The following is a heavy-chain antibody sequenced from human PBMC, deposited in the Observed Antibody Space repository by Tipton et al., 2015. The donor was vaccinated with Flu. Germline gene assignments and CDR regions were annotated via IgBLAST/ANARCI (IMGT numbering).Heavy chain of an antibody. D-gene: IGHD6-6*01. J-gene: IGHJ4*02. CDR1: GGSISAYY. CDR3: ARDSGSSL. V-gene: IGHV4-59*01. CDR2: IHYSGST. Sequence: TLSLTCTVFGGSISAYYWSWVRQPPGKGLEWIGYIHYSGSTNYNPSLNGRVTISIDTSKNQFSLKLSSVTAADTAVYYCARDSGSSLWGQGTLVTVSS.